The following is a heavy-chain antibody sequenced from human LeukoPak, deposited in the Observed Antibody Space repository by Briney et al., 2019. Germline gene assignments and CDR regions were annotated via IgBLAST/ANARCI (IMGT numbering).Heavy chain of an antibody. CDR3: ARAGQGYCTSASCYLSLDY. CDR1: GGSFSGYY. D-gene: IGHD2-2*01. CDR2: INHSGST. Sequence: SETLSLTCAVYGGSFSGYYWSWIRQPPGKGLEWIGEINHSGSTNYNPSLKSRVTISVDTSKNQFSLNLNSVTAADTAVYYCARAGQGYCTSASCYLSLDYWGQGTLVTVSS. J-gene: IGHJ4*02. V-gene: IGHV4-34*01.